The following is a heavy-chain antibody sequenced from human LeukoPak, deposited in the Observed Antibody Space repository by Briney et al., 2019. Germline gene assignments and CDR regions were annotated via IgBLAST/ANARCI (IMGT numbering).Heavy chain of an antibody. J-gene: IGHJ4*02. D-gene: IGHD6-19*01. V-gene: IGHV1-18*04. CDR3: ARDRAAAVAGTNFDY. CDR2: ISAYNGNT. Sequence: ASVKVSCKASGYTFTSYGISWVRQAPGQGLEWMGWISAYNGNTNYAQKLQGRVTMTTDTSTSTAYMELRSLRSDDTAVNYCARDRAAAVAGTNFDYWGQGTLVTVSS. CDR1: GYTFTSYG.